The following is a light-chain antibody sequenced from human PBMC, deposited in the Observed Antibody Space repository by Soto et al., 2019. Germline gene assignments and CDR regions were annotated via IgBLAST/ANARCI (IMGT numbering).Light chain of an antibody. CDR1: QSLLYRSKNKAY. J-gene: IGKJ1*01. CDR3: QQYFNTPWT. V-gene: IGKV4-1*01. CDR2: WAS. Sequence: DIIMTQSPESLAVSLGERATINCKSSQSLLYRSKNKAYLACYQKKPGQPPRLLIYWASTRESGVSDRFSGSGSGTDFTLTVTCMQVEDVAVYYCQQYFNTPWTFGQGTKVESK.